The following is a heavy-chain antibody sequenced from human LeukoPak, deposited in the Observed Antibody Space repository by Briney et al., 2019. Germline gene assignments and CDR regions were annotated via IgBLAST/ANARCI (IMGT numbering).Heavy chain of an antibody. CDR1: GGSISSYY. CDR2: IYYSGST. V-gene: IGHV4-59*08. Sequence: PSETLSLTCTVSGGSISSYYWSWIRQPPGKGLEWIGYIYYSGSTNYNPSLKSRVTISVDTSKNQFSLKLSSVTAADTAVYYCARQYYYDSSGPGAFDIWGQGTMVTVSS. J-gene: IGHJ3*02. CDR3: ARQYYYDSSGPGAFDI. D-gene: IGHD3-22*01.